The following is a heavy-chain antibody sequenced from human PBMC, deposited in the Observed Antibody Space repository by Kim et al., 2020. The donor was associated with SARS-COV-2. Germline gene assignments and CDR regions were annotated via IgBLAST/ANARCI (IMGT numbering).Heavy chain of an antibody. CDR3: ARGRGDYVTGDVVFDY. CDR1: GGSFSGYY. CDR2: INHSGST. Sequence: SETLSLTCAVYGGSFSGYYWSWIRQPPGKGLEWIGEINHSGSTNYNPSLKSRVTISVDTSKNQFSLKLSSVTAADTAVYYCARGRGDYVTGDVVFDYWGQGTLVTVSS. V-gene: IGHV4-34*01. D-gene: IGHD4-17*01. J-gene: IGHJ4*02.